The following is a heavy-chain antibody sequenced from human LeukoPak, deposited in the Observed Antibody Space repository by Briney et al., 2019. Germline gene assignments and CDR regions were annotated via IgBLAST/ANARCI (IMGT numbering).Heavy chain of an antibody. V-gene: IGHV4-59*01. D-gene: IGHD3-10*01. Sequence: SETLSLTCTVSGGSISSYYCSWIRQPPGKGLEWIGYIYYSGSTNYNPSLKSRVTISVDTSKNQFSLKLSSVTAADTAVYYCARDYGSGSYYNFHDAFDIWGQGTMVTVSS. CDR1: GGSISSYY. J-gene: IGHJ3*02. CDR3: ARDYGSGSYYNFHDAFDI. CDR2: IYYSGST.